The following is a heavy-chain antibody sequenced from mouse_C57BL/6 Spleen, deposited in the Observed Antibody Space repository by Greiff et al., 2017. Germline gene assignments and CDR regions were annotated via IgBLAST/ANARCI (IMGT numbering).Heavy chain of an antibody. CDR3: ARRRYYSNYVEAMDY. Sequence: EVQGVESGGGLVKPGGSLKLSCAASGFTFSSYTMSWVRQTPEKRLEWVATISGGGGNTYYPDSVKGRFTISRDNAKNTLYLQMSSLRSEDTALYYWARRRYYSNYVEAMDYWGQGTSVTVSS. J-gene: IGHJ4*01. CDR2: ISGGGGNT. V-gene: IGHV5-9*01. CDR1: GFTFSSYT. D-gene: IGHD2-5*01.